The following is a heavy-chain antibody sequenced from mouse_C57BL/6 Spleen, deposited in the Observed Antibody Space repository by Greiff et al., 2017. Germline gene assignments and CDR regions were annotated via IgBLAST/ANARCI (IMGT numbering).Heavy chain of an antibody. J-gene: IGHJ4*01. CDR2: IDPSDSYT. Sequence: QVQLQQPGAELVKPGASVKLSCKASGYTFTSYWMQWVKQRPGQGLEWIGEIDPSDSYTNYNQKFKGKATLTVDTSSSTAYMQLSSLTSEDSAVYYCARAALLLGAMDYWGQGTSVTVSS. CDR1: GYTFTSYW. CDR3: ARAALLLGAMDY. V-gene: IGHV1-50*01. D-gene: IGHD2-10*01.